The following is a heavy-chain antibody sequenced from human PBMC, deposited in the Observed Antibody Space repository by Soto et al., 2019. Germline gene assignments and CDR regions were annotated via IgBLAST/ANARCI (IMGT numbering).Heavy chain of an antibody. J-gene: IGHJ6*02. CDR2: IIPIFGTA. CDR3: ARDGARYCSGGSCYFSDHFPYYGMDV. CDR1: GGTFSSYA. Sequence: SVKVSCKASGGTFSSYAISWVRQAPGQGLEWMGGIIPIFGTANYAQKFQGRVTITADKSTSTAYMELSSLRSEDTAVYYCARDGARYCSGGSCYFSDHFPYYGMDVWGQGTTVTVSS. D-gene: IGHD2-15*01. V-gene: IGHV1-69*06.